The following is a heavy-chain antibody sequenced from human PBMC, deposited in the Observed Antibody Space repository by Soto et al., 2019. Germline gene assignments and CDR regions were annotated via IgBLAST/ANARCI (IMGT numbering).Heavy chain of an antibody. CDR3: ARTTYSSGSDY. D-gene: IGHD6-19*01. J-gene: IGHJ4*02. V-gene: IGHV4-34*01. CDR2: INHSGST. Sequence: SETLSLTCAVYGGSFSGYYWSWIRQPPGKGLEWVGEINHSGSTNYNPSLKSRVTISVDTSKNQFSLKLSSVTAADTAVYYCARTTYSSGSDYWGQGTLVTVSS. CDR1: GGSFSGYY.